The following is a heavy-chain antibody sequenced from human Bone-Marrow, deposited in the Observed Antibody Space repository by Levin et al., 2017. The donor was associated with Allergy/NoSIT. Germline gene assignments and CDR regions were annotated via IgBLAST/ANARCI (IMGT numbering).Heavy chain of an antibody. Sequence: GESLKISCEASGYTFTTYDINWVRQATGQGLEWMGWLNPNNGNTAYTQKFQGRVTMTRNTSISTAYMELSSLKSDDTAVYYCAREVVRLGQISGGLDVWGQGTAVTVSS. CDR2: LNPNNGNT. V-gene: IGHV1-8*01. D-gene: IGHD6-19*01. J-gene: IGHJ6*02. CDR1: GYTFTTYD. CDR3: AREVVRLGQISGGLDV.